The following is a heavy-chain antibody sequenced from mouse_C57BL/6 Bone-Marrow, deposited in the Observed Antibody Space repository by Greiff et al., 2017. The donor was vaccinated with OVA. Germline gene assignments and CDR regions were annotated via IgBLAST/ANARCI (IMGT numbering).Heavy chain of an antibody. CDR3: ARYYDGYYVYAMDY. CDR1: GYTFTSYW. J-gene: IGHJ4*01. CDR2: INPSSGYT. Sequence: QVQLKESGAELAKPGASVKLSCKASGYTFTSYWIHWVKQRPGQGLEWIGYINPSSGYTKYNQKFKYKATLTADKSSSTAYMQLSSLTYEDSAVYYCARYYDGYYVYAMDYWGQGTSVTVSS. V-gene: IGHV1-7*01. D-gene: IGHD2-3*01.